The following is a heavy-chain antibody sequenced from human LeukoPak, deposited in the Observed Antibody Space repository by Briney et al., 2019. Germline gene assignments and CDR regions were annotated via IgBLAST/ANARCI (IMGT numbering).Heavy chain of an antibody. D-gene: IGHD4-17*01. CDR1: GGSISSYY. CDR2: IYYSGST. J-gene: IGHJ3*02. V-gene: IGHV4-59*01. CDR3: AGATVTLVDAIDI. Sequence: SETLSLTCTVSGGSISSYYWSWIRQPPGKGLEWIGYIYYSGSTNYNPSLKSRVTISVDTSKNQFSLKLSSVTAADTAVYYCAGATVTLVDAIDIWGQGTMVTVSS.